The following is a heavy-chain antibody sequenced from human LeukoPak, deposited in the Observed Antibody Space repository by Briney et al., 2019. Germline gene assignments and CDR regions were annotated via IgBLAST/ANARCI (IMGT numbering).Heavy chain of an antibody. V-gene: IGHV3-13*03. CDR3: ARDWDDFWSGLHYMDV. Sequence: GGSLRLSCAACGFTFSSYDMHWVHQATGKGLEWVSAIGTAGDTYYPGSVKGQFTISRENAKNSLYLQMNSLRAGDTAVYYCARDWDDFWSGLHYMDVCGKGTTVTVSS. J-gene: IGHJ6*03. D-gene: IGHD3-3*01. CDR1: GFTFSSYD. CDR2: IGTAGDT.